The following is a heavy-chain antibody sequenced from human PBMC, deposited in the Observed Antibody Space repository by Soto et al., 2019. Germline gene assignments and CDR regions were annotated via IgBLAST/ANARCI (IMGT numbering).Heavy chain of an antibody. V-gene: IGHV4-30-4*01. CDR2: IYYSGST. Sequence: SETLSLTCTVSGGSISSGDYYWSWIRQPPGKGLEWIGYIYYSGSTYYNPSLKSRVTISVDTSKNQFSLKLSSVTAADTAVYYCARVSGGDSSHSPKYYYYYGMDVWGQGTTVTVSS. D-gene: IGHD6-13*01. CDR3: ARVSGGDSSHSPKYYYYYGMDV. J-gene: IGHJ6*02. CDR1: GGSISSGDYY.